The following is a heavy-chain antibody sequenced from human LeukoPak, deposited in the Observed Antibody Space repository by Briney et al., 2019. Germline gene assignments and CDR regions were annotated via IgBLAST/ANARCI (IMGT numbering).Heavy chain of an antibody. J-gene: IGHJ6*03. D-gene: IGHD1-26*01. CDR3: ARDPYSGTYGDTYYYYMDV. Sequence: GGSLRLSCAVSGFTFDDYAMHWVRQAPGKGLEWVSGISWNSGTIGYADSVKGRVTISRDNAENSLYLQMNSLRAEDTAAYYCARDPYSGTYGDTYYYYMDVWGKGTTVTISS. CDR1: GFTFDDYA. CDR2: ISWNSGTI. V-gene: IGHV3-9*01.